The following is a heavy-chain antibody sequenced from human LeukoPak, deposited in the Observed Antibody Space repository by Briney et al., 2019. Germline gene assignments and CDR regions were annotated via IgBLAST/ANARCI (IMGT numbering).Heavy chain of an antibody. V-gene: IGHV1-2*02. CDR2: INPNSGGT. J-gene: IGHJ4*02. D-gene: IGHD3-22*01. CDR1: GYTFTGYY. Sequence: ASVKVSCKASGYTFTGYYMHWVRQAPGQGLEWMGWINPNSGGTNYAQKFQGRVTMTRDTSISTAYMELSRLRSDDTAVYYCARSTTEVHYYDTSGYYDYWGQGTLVTVSS. CDR3: ARSTTEVHYYDTSGYYDY.